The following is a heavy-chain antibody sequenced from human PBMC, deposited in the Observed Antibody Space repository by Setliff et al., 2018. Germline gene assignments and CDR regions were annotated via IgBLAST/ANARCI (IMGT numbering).Heavy chain of an antibody. V-gene: IGHV4-4*02. CDR1: GVSVNSLTW. Sequence: TLSLTCAVSGVSVNSLTWWSWVRQSPGKGLEWIGHIYHDGNTKSYPSVHFNQSLKSRVTMSVDKSKNHFSLVLTSVTAADTAVYYCARGGGGYHAASWGQGILVTVSS. CDR2: IYHDGNT. CDR3: ARGGGGYHAAS. J-gene: IGHJ5*02. D-gene: IGHD2-2*01.